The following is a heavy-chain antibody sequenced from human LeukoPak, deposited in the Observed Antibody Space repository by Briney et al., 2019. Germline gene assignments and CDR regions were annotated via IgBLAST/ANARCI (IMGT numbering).Heavy chain of an antibody. D-gene: IGHD2-2*03. J-gene: IGHJ4*02. CDR1: GGSISSSSYY. CDR3: AGRGYCSSTSCYPFDY. CDR2: IYYSGST. Sequence: SETLSLTCTVSGGSISSSSYYWGWIRQPPGKGLEWVGSIYYSGSTYYNPSFKSRVTISVDTSKNQFSLKLSSVTAADTAVYYCAGRGYCSSTSCYPFDYWGQGTLVTVSS. V-gene: IGHV4-39*01.